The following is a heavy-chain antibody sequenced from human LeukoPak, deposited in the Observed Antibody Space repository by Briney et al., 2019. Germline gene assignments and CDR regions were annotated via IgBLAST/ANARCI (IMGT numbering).Heavy chain of an antibody. Sequence: PSETLSLTCTVSGYSISSGHYWGWIRQPPGKGLEWIGSIYHSGSTYYNPSLKSRVTISVDTSKNQFSLKLSSVTAADTAVYYCAREGATGGRDDYWGQGTLVTVSS. CDR3: AREGATGGRDDY. D-gene: IGHD1-26*01. CDR2: IYHSGST. V-gene: IGHV4-38-2*02. CDR1: GYSISSGHY. J-gene: IGHJ4*02.